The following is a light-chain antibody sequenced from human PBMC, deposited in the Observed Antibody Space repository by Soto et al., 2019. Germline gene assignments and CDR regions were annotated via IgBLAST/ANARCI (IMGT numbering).Light chain of an antibody. Sequence: DIQMTQSPSTLSASVGSRVTITCRASQSFSGTLAWYQQKPGKAPKLLIYDASSLESGVPSRFSGSGSGTEFTLTISSLQPDDFATYYCQQYNSYWTFGQGTKVDIK. CDR2: DAS. V-gene: IGKV1-5*01. J-gene: IGKJ1*01. CDR3: QQYNSYWT. CDR1: QSFSGT.